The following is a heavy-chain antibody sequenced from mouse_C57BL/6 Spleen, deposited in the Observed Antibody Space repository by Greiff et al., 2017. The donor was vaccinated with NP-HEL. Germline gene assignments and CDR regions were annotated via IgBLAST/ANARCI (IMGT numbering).Heavy chain of an antibody. CDR2: IWSGGST. J-gene: IGHJ4*01. V-gene: IGHV2-2*01. Sequence: VKLMESGPGLVQPSQSLSITCTVSGFSLTSYGVHWVRQSPGKGLEWLGVIWSGGSTDYNAAFISRLSISKDNSKSQVFIKMNSLQADDTAIYYCARGYDYDEAMDYWGQGTSVTVSS. CDR3: ARGYDYDEAMDY. CDR1: GFSLTSYG. D-gene: IGHD2-4*01.